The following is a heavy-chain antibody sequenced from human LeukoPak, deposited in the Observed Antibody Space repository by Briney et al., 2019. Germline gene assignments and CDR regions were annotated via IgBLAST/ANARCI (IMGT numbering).Heavy chain of an antibody. Sequence: GGSLRLSCAASGFTFSSYSMNWVRQAPGKGLEWVSSISSSSSYIYYADSVKGRFTISRDNAKNSLYLQMNSLRAEDTAVYYCAREPPAIAVADTSAFDIWGQGTMVTVSS. J-gene: IGHJ3*02. CDR2: ISSSSSYI. V-gene: IGHV3-21*01. CDR1: GFTFSSYS. D-gene: IGHD6-19*01. CDR3: AREPPAIAVADTSAFDI.